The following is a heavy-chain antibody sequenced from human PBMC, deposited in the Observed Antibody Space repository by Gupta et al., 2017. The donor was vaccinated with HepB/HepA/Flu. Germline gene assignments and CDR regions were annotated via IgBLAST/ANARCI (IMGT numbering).Heavy chain of an antibody. CDR2: ISGNSAYI. CDR1: GFTFHGYT. J-gene: IGHJ4*02. Sequence: EVQLVESGGGLVKPGGSLRLSCAASGFTFHGYTMAWVRQAPGKGLEWVSSISGNSAYIYYADPVKGRFTISRDNANDSLFLQMSSLRVEDTAVYFCARVLRFSRSGDTGGEYFDSWGQGTLVTVSS. V-gene: IGHV3-21*02. CDR3: ARVLRFSRSGDTGGEYFDS. D-gene: IGHD6-13*01.